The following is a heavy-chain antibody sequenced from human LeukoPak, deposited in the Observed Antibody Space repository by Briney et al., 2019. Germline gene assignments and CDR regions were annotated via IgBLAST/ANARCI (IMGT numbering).Heavy chain of an antibody. D-gene: IGHD3-22*01. CDR3: TRSYYYDSSDFYSN. CDR2: TYYRSKWNN. V-gene: IGHV6-1*01. J-gene: IGHJ4*02. Sequence: SQTLSLTCAISGDSVSSNSAAWNWIRQSPSRGLEWLGRTYYRSKWNNDYAVSVKSRIIISPDTSKNQFSLQLNSVTPEDTAVYYCTRSYYYDSSDFYSNWGQGTLVTVSS. CDR1: GDSVSSNSAA.